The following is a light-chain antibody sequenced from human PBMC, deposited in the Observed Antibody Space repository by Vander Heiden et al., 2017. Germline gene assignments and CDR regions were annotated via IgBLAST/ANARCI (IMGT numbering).Light chain of an antibody. CDR1: KLGDKY. Sequence: SYELTQPPSVSVSPGQTASITCSGDKLGDKYACWYQQKPGQSPVLVIYQDSKRPSGIPERFSGSNSGNTATLTISGTQAMDETDYYCQAWDSSTYVVFGGGTKLTVI. CDR2: QDS. J-gene: IGLJ2*01. V-gene: IGLV3-1*01. CDR3: QAWDSSTYVV.